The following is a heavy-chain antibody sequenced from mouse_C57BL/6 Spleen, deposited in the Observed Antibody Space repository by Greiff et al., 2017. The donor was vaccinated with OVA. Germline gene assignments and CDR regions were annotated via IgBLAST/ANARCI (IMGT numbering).Heavy chain of an antibody. CDR1: GYTFTSYW. J-gene: IGHJ2*01. CDR2: IDPSDSET. V-gene: IGHV1-52*01. Sequence: QVQLKQSGAELVRPGSSVKLSCKASGYTFTSYWMHWVKQRPRQGLEWIGNIDPSDSETHYNQKFKDKATLTVDKSSSTAYMQLSSLTSEDSAVYYCARTHSQGYYFDYWGQGTTLTVSS. CDR3: ARTHSQGYYFDY.